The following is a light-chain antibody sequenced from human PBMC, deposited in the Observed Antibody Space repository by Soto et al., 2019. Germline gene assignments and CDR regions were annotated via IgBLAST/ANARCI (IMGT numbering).Light chain of an antibody. CDR1: SSDVGVYDY. CDR2: EVS. CDR3: SSYSISTAYL. Sequence: ALTQPASVSGSPGQSITISCTGTSSDVGVYDYVSWYQLHPGKAPKLMVFEVSNRPSGVSYRFSGSKSGNTASLTISGLQAEDEADYFCSSYSISTAYLFGTGTKVTVL. J-gene: IGLJ1*01. V-gene: IGLV2-14*01.